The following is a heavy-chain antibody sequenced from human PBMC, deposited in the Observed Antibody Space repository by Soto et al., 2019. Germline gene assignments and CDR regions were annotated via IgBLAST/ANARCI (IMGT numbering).Heavy chain of an antibody. Sequence: PGGSLRLSCAASGFPFGDYYMSWIRQAPRKGLEWISHIGNSGSPIFYADSVKGRFTIYRDNAKNSLYLQMDSLRAEDTAVYYCARWDFWTGFSYTYYHPMDVWGKGTTVTVSS. D-gene: IGHD3-3*01. CDR2: IGNSGSPI. CDR1: GFPFGDYY. V-gene: IGHV3-11*01. J-gene: IGHJ6*04. CDR3: ARWDFWTGFSYTYYHPMDV.